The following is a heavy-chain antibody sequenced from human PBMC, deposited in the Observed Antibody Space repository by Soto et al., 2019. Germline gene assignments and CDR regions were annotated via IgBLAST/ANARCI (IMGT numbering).Heavy chain of an antibody. J-gene: IGHJ6*02. V-gene: IGHV1-24*01. CDR1: GYTVTELS. CDR3: EIEAPKTEITPNYYNGMDG. D-gene: IGHD3-16*01. CDR2: FEPEDGER. Sequence: ASVKVSCKVSGYTVTELSIHWVRQAPGRGLEWMGNFEPEDGERIYAQKFQGRVKMTEDTSKDTAHLELSSLTSEDTAVYYCEIEAPKTEITPNYYNGMDGGG.